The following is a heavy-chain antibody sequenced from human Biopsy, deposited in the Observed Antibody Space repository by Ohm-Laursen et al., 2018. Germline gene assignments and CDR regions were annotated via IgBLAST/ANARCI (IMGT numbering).Heavy chain of an antibody. V-gene: IGHV4-31*03. D-gene: IGHD5-12*01. CDR3: ARLGSGDYFPTFFDF. CDR1: GDSINGGRYY. J-gene: IGHJ4*02. CDR2: IFYSANT. Sequence: TLSLTCPVSGDSINGGRYYWNWIRYHPGKGLEWIGHIFYSANTYYNPSLKSRVTISVDTSKNQFSLKLSSVTAADTAVYYCARLGSGDYFPTFFDFWGQGALVTVSS.